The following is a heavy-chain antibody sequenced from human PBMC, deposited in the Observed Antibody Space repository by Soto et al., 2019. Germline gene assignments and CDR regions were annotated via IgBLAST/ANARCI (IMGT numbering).Heavy chain of an antibody. Sequence: SGPTLVNPTQTLTLTCTFSGFSLSTTGVGVGWIRQSPGKALEWLALIYWDDDKRYSPFLKSRLTVTKDASKNQVVLTVTNMDPVDTATYFCEHRQNGDYASYYFDYWGQGTLVTVSS. CDR2: IYWDDDK. V-gene: IGHV2-5*02. D-gene: IGHD4-17*01. CDR3: EHRQNGDYASYYFDY. J-gene: IGHJ4*02. CDR1: GFSLSTTGVG.